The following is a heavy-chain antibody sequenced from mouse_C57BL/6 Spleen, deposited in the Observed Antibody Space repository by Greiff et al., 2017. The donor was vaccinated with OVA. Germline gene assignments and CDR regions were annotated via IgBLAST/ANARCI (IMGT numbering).Heavy chain of an antibody. CDR2: IYPGDGDT. D-gene: IGHD1-1*01. Sequence: QVQLKESGPELVKPGASVKISCKASGYAFSSSWMNRVKQRPGKGLEWIGRIYPGDGDTNYNGKFKGKATLTADKSSSTAYMQLSSLTSEDSAVYFCAILRPAMDYWGQGTSVTVSS. CDR3: AILRPAMDY. CDR1: GYAFSSSW. V-gene: IGHV1-82*01. J-gene: IGHJ4*01.